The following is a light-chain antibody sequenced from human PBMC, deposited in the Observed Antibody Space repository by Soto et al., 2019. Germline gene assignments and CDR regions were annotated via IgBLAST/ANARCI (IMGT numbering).Light chain of an antibody. Sequence: EIVMTQSPATLSVSPGERATLSCRASQSVSSTLAWYQQKPGQAPRLLLYHASTRATGIPARFSGSGSGTEFTLTISSLQSEDFAVYYCQQDNKWPLTFGGGTKVAIK. CDR1: QSVSST. CDR2: HAS. V-gene: IGKV3-15*01. CDR3: QQDNKWPLT. J-gene: IGKJ4*01.